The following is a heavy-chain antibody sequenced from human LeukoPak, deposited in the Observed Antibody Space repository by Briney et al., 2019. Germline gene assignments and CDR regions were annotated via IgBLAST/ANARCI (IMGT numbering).Heavy chain of an antibody. CDR3: AKGGYYFDY. Sequence: GGSLRLSCAASGLTFSTFGMPWVRQAPGKGLEWVAFIRFDGSNRYYAESLKGRFTISRDNSKNTLYLQMNSLRAEDTAIYFCAKGGYYFDYWGQGALVIVSS. J-gene: IGHJ4*02. V-gene: IGHV3-30*02. CDR2: IRFDGSNR. CDR1: GLTFSTFG.